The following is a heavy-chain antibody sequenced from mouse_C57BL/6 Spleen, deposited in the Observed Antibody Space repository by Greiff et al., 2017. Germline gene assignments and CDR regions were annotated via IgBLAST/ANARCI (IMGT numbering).Heavy chain of an antibody. J-gene: IGHJ3*01. CDR1: GYAFTNYL. D-gene: IGHD1-1*01. Sequence: VKLVESGAELVRPGTSVKVSCKASGYAFTNYLIEWVKQRPGQGLEWIGVINPGSGGTNYNEKFKGKATLTADKSSSTAYMQLSSLTSEDSAVYFCARSDSYYYGSSYGFAYWGQGTLVTVSA. CDR3: ARSDSYYYGSSYGFAY. V-gene: IGHV1-54*01. CDR2: INPGSGGT.